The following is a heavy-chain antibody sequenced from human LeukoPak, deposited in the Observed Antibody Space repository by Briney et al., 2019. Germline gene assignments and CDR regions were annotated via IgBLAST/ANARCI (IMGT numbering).Heavy chain of an antibody. V-gene: IGHV3-66*04. CDR2: IYSGGST. CDR3: AKHRGVRGAYYYYYMDV. J-gene: IGHJ6*03. Sequence: GGSLRLSCAASGFTVSSNYMSWVRQAPGKGLEWVSVIYSGGSTYYADSVKGRFTISRDNSKNTLYLQMNSLRAEDTAVYYCAKHRGVRGAYYYYYMDVWGKGTTVTISS. CDR1: GFTVSSNY. D-gene: IGHD3-10*01.